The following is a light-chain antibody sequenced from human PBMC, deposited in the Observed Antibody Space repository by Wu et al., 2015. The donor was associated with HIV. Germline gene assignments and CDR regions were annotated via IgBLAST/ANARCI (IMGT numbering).Light chain of an antibody. J-gene: IGKJ2*01. V-gene: IGKV3-11*01. Sequence: EVVLTQSPGTLSLSPGESATLFCKVSQSGNSLTWIQKRRGQAPRLLIYDSSRRASGVPDRFIGSGSGTDFSLTIKNVIRGDFAVYFCQQFEFFGLGTALEI. CDR3: QQFEF. CDR1: QSGNS. CDR2: DSS.